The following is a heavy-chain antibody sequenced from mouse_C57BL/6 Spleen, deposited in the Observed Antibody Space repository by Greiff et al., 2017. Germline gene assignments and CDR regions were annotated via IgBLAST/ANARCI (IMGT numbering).Heavy chain of an antibody. CDR3: ARGGPVYYYGSSYWYFDV. CDR1: GYTFTSYW. J-gene: IGHJ1*03. V-gene: IGHV1-55*01. D-gene: IGHD1-1*01. CDR2: IYPGSGST. Sequence: QVQLQQPGAELVKPGASVKMSCKASGYTFTSYWITWVKQRPGQGLEWIGDIYPGSGSTNYNEKFKSKATLTVDTSSSTAYMQLSSLTSEDSAVYYCARGGPVYYYGSSYWYFDVWGTGTTVTVSS.